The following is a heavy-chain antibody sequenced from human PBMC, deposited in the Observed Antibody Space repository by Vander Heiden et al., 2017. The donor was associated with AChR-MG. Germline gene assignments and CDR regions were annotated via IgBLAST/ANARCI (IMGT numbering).Heavy chain of an antibody. V-gene: IGHV3-21*01. CDR1: GFTFSSYS. CDR3: AVPAYCGGDCYFFSYGMDV. D-gene: IGHD2-21*02. CDR2: ISSSSSYI. Sequence: EVQLVESGGGLVKPGGSLRLSCAASGFTFSSYSMNWVRQAPGKGLEWVSSISSSSSYIYYADSVKGRFTISRDNAKNSLYLQMNSLRAEDTAVYYCAVPAYCGGDCYFFSYGMDVWGQGTTVTVSS. J-gene: IGHJ6*02.